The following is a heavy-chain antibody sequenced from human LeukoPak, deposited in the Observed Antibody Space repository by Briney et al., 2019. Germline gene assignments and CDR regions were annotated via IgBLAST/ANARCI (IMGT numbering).Heavy chain of an antibody. CDR3: ARDHNYVFDY. CDR2: IGIDSGKT. D-gene: IGHD1-1*01. CDR1: GFPFNEYS. Sequence: PGGSMRLSCAASGFPFNEYSMNWVRQAPGKGLEWISYIGIDSGKTNYADSVRGRFTISGDNAKQSLYLQMNRLRVEDTAVYYCARDHNYVFDYWGQGTLVTVSS. V-gene: IGHV3-11*06. J-gene: IGHJ4*02.